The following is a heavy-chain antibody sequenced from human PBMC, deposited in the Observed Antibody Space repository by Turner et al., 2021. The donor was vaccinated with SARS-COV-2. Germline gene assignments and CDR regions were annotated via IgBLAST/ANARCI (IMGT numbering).Heavy chain of an antibody. Sequence: EVQLLESGGGLLQPVRSLRLSCAASGFSFRRYVMSWVRQGQGKGREWGSAISGSGDNTYYADSVKGRFTISRDNSKNTLYLQMNSLRDDDTAVYYCAKDRNTYYDGSALDYWGQGTLVTVSS. CDR3: AKDRNTYYDGSALDY. J-gene: IGHJ4*02. CDR1: GFSFRRYV. CDR2: ISGSGDNT. D-gene: IGHD3-10*01. V-gene: IGHV3-23*01.